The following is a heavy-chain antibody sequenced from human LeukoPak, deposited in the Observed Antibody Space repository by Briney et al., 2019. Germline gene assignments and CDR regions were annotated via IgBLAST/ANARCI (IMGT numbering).Heavy chain of an antibody. Sequence: GGSLRLSCAASGFTFSSYAMSWVRQAPGKGLEWVSVIYSGGSTYYADSVKGRFTISRDNSKNTLYLQMNSLRDEDTAVYNCASLNTMNELDYWGQGTLVTVSS. V-gene: IGHV3-66*01. D-gene: IGHD3-22*01. CDR3: ASLNTMNELDY. J-gene: IGHJ4*02. CDR1: GFTFSSYA. CDR2: IYSGGST.